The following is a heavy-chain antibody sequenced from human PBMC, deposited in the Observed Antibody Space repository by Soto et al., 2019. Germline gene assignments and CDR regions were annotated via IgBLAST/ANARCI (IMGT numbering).Heavy chain of an antibody. D-gene: IGHD3-22*01. CDR2: IYSGGST. CDR1: GFTVSSNY. Sequence: PGGSLRLSCAASGFTVSSNYMSWVRQAPGKGLEWVSVIYSGGSTYYADSVKGRFTISRDNSKNTLYLQMNSLRAEDTAVYYCARDRGYYDSSGYFFPRSHPPYATDVRGPGPTVTVSS. V-gene: IGHV3-53*01. J-gene: IGHJ6*02. CDR3: ARDRGYYDSSGYFFPRSHPPYATDV.